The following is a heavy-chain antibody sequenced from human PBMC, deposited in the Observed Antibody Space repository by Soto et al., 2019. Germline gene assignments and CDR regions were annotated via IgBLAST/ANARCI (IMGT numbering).Heavy chain of an antibody. V-gene: IGHV4-34*01. CDR3: ARGVLRFLEWLFPYYYYYMDV. J-gene: IGHJ6*03. CDR1: GGSFSGYY. Sequence: SETLSLTCAVYGGSFSGYYWSWIRQPPGKGLEWIGEINHSGSTNYNPSLKSRVTISVDTSKNQFSLKLSSVTAADTAVYYCARGVLRFLEWLFPYYYYYMDVWGKGTTVTVSS. CDR2: INHSGST. D-gene: IGHD3-3*01.